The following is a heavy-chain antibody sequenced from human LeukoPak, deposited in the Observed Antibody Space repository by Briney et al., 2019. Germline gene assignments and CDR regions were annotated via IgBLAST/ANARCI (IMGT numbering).Heavy chain of an antibody. CDR3: TRGIGYSYGIDY. V-gene: IGHV3-73*01. J-gene: IGHJ4*02. Sequence: GGSLRLSCAASGFTFSGSAMHWVRQASGKGLEWFGRIRSKANSYATAYAASVKGRFTISRDDSKNTAYLQMNSLKTEDTAVYYCTRGIGYSYGIDYWGQGTLVTVSS. CDR1: GFTFSGSA. CDR2: IRSKANSYAT. D-gene: IGHD5-18*01.